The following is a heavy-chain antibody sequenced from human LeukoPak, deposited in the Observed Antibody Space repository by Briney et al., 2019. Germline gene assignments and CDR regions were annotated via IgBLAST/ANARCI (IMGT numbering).Heavy chain of an antibody. CDR3: ASAPTVAGLYYFDY. Sequence: PSVTLSLTCTVSGGSISSSSDYWGWIRQPPGKGLEWIGSIYYSGSTYYNPSLKSRVTISVDTSKNQFSLKLSSVTAADTAVYYCASAPTVAGLYYFDYWGQGTLVTVSS. D-gene: IGHD6-19*01. V-gene: IGHV4-39*01. CDR1: GGSISSSSDY. J-gene: IGHJ4*02. CDR2: IYYSGST.